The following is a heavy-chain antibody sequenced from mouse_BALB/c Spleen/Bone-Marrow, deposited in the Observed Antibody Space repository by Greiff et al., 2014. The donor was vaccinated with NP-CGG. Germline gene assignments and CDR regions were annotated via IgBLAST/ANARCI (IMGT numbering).Heavy chain of an antibody. Sequence: EVQLQQSGAELVKPGASVKLSCTTSGFNIKDTYMHWVKLRPEQGLEWIGRIVPANGNTKYAPKFQGKATITADTSSNTAYLQLSSLTSEDTAVYFCASYDYGYYFDYWGQVTTLTVSS. J-gene: IGHJ2*01. CDR2: IVPANGNT. D-gene: IGHD2-4*01. V-gene: IGHV14-3*02. CDR3: ASYDYGYYFDY. CDR1: GFNIKDTY.